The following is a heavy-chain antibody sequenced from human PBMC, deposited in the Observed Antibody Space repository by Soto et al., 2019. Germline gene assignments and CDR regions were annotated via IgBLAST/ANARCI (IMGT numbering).Heavy chain of an antibody. CDR2: INHSGST. Sequence: SETLSLTCAVYGGSFSGYYWSWIRQPPGKGLEWIGEINHSGSTNYNPSLKSRVTISVDTSKNQFSLKLSSVTAADTAVYYCARGDYYYGSGSPELLPYWARGPLATVSS. D-gene: IGHD3-10*01. V-gene: IGHV4-34*01. CDR1: GGSFSGYY. CDR3: ARGDYYYGSGSPELLPY. J-gene: IGHJ4*02.